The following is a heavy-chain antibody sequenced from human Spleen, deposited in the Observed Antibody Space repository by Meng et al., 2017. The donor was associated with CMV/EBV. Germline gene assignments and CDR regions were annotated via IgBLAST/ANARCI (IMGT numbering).Heavy chain of an antibody. D-gene: IGHD3-3*01. V-gene: IGHV1-69*05. CDR3: ARESVDYDFWSGDGFDP. CDR1: GYTLTELS. CDR2: IIPIFGTA. Sequence: SVKVSCKVSGYTLTELSMHWVRQAPGQGLEWMGGIIPIFGTANYAQKFQGRVTITTDESTSTAYMELSSLSSEDTAVYYCARESVDYDFWSGDGFDPWGQGTLVTVSS. J-gene: IGHJ5*02.